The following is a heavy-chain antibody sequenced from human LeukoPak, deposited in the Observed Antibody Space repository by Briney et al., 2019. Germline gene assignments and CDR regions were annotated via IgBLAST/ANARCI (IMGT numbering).Heavy chain of an antibody. Sequence: SDTLSLTCAVSGASITCYYWTWIRQPPGKGLEWIGYFYHTGNIKYNPSLNSRVTKSIDTSKNQFSLKLSSVTAADPAVYYCARFGSGWWYNDYWGQGTLVTVSS. D-gene: IGHD6-19*01. CDR3: ARFGSGWWYNDY. J-gene: IGHJ4*02. V-gene: IGHV4-59*01. CDR1: GASITCYY. CDR2: FYHTGNI.